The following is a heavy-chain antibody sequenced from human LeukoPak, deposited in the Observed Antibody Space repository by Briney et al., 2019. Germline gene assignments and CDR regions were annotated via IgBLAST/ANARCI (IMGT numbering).Heavy chain of an antibody. CDR2: INHSGST. CDR3: ARDNCGGDCTQGAFDI. D-gene: IGHD2-21*02. V-gene: IGHV4-34*01. J-gene: IGHJ3*02. CDR1: GGSFSGYY. Sequence: SETLSLTCAVYGGSFSGYYWSWIRQPPGKGLEWIGEINHSGSTNYNPSLKSRVTISVDTSKNQFSLKLSSVTAADTAVYYCARDNCGGDCTQGAFDIWGQGTMVTVSS.